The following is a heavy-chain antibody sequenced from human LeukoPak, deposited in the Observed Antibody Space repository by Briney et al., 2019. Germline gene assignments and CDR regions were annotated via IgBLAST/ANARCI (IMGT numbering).Heavy chain of an antibody. CDR1: RFTFSNYW. D-gene: IGHD1-1*01. CDR2: IKDDGSQK. V-gene: IGHV3-7*01. J-gene: IGHJ4*02. CDR3: ARRNAGTTWSFDS. Sequence: GSLRLSCEGSRFTFSNYWMSWVRLAPGKGLEWVANIKDDGSQKNYIDSVRGRFTISRDNAKASVFLQMNSLSFDDTAVYYCARRNAGTTWSFDSWGQGTLVTVSS.